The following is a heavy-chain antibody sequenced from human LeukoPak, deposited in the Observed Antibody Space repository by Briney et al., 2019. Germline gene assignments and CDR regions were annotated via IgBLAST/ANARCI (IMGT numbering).Heavy chain of an antibody. CDR2: TIHRGST. Sequence: PSETLSLTCAVSGYSISSGYFWGWIRQSPGKGLEWIGSTIHRGSTYHNPPLMRRVTISLDSSKNQLSLRLRSVTAADTAIYYCARRGLTLRTWYFDLWGRGTLVTVSS. D-gene: IGHD3-10*01. CDR1: GYSISSGYF. V-gene: IGHV4-38-2*01. CDR3: ARRGLTLRTWYFDL. J-gene: IGHJ2*01.